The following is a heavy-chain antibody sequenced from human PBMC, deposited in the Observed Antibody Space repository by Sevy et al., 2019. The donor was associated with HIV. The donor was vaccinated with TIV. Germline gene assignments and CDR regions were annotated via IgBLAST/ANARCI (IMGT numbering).Heavy chain of an antibody. CDR3: VRAISADGSF. Sequence: GGSLRLSCVASGFTLNGYWMSWVRQAPGKGLEWVANINQDGNVKYYIDSVKGRFTISRDTARNLLYLQMNSLRVEDTALYYCVRAISADGSFWGQGTLVTVSS. J-gene: IGHJ4*02. V-gene: IGHV3-7*01. CDR1: GFTLNGYW. D-gene: IGHD6-13*01. CDR2: INQDGNVK.